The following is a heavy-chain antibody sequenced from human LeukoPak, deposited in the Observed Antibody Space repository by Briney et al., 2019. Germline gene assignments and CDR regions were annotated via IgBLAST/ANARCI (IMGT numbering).Heavy chain of an antibody. CDR2: ISSSSSYT. V-gene: IGHV3-21*05. Sequence: GGSLRLSCAASGFTFSSYAMHWVRQAPGKGLEWVSYISSSSSYTNYADSVKGRFTISRDNAKNSLYLQMNSLRAEDTAVYYCASQPKTYDSSGIWFGYFDYWGQGTLVTVSS. J-gene: IGHJ4*02. CDR1: GFTFSSYA. CDR3: ASQPKTYDSSGIWFGYFDY. D-gene: IGHD3-22*01.